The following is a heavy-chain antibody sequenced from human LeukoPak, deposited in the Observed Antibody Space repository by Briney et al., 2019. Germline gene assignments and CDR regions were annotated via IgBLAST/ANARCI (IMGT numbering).Heavy chain of an antibody. V-gene: IGHV4-4*07. Sequence: PSETLSLTCTVSGGSISSYYWSWIRQPAGKGLEWIGRIHTSGSTNYNPSLKSRVTMSVDTSKNQFSLKLSSVTAADTAVYYCARDLDYGDYEYAFDIWGQGTMVTVSS. CDR1: GGSISSYY. D-gene: IGHD4-17*01. CDR2: IHTSGST. CDR3: ARDLDYGDYEYAFDI. J-gene: IGHJ3*02.